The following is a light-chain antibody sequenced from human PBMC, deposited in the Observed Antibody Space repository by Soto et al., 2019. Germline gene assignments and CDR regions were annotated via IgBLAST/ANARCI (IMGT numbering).Light chain of an antibody. Sequence: DIQMTQSPSSLSASVGDTVTITCRASQGIIDYLAWYQQRPGKVPNRLIYAASTLHTGVPSRFSGSGSGTDFTLTISSLEPEDVGTYYCQKYDRAPQTFGQGTKVEIK. J-gene: IGKJ1*01. CDR2: AAS. CDR3: QKYDRAPQT. CDR1: QGIIDY. V-gene: IGKV1-27*01.